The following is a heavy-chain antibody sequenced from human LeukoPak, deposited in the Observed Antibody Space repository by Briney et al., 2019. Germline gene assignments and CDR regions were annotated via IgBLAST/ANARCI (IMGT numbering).Heavy chain of an antibody. V-gene: IGHV3-74*01. Sequence: GGSLRLSCAASGFTFSSYWMHWVRQAPGKGLVWVSRINSDGSSTSYADSVKGRFTISRDNAKNTLYLQMNSPRAEDTAVYYCAREGYYDILTGYPYYYYGMDVWGQGTTVTVSS. D-gene: IGHD3-9*01. CDR2: INSDGSST. CDR1: GFTFSSYW. J-gene: IGHJ6*02. CDR3: AREGYYDILTGYPYYYYGMDV.